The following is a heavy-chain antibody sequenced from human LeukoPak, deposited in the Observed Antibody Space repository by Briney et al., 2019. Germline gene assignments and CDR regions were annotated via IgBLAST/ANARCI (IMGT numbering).Heavy chain of an antibody. J-gene: IGHJ4*02. V-gene: IGHV3-9*01. CDR3: ANVVAAAGGYYFDY. D-gene: IGHD6-13*01. CDR2: ISWNSGSI. CDR1: GFTFDDYA. Sequence: GGSLRLSCAASGFTFDDYAMHWVRQAPGKGLEWVSGISWNSGSIGYADSVKGRFTISRDNAKNSLYLQMNSLRAEDTALYYCANVVAAAGGYYFDYWGQGTLVTVSS.